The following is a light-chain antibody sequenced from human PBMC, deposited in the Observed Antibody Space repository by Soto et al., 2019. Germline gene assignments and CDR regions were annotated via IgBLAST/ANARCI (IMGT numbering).Light chain of an antibody. CDR1: QGISNY. V-gene: IGKV1-27*01. CDR2: AAS. CDR3: QKYNRAPFT. Sequence: DIQMTQSPSSLSASVGDRVTITCRARQGISNYLAWYQQKPGKVPKLLIYAASTLQSGVPSRFSGSGSGTDFTLTIRSLQPEDVATYYCQKYNRAPFTFGPGTKVDIK. J-gene: IGKJ3*01.